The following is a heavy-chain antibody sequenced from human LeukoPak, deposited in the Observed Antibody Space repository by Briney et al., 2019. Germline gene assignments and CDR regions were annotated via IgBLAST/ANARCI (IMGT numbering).Heavy chain of an antibody. CDR2: IKQDGSEK. CDR3: AREYYDSSGSDAFDI. D-gene: IGHD3-22*01. Sequence: GGSLRLSCAASGFTFSSYWMSWVRQAPGKGLEWVANIKQDGSEKYYVDSVKGRFTISRDNAKNSLYLQMNSLRAEDTAVYYCAREYYDSSGSDAFDIWGQGTMVTVSS. J-gene: IGHJ3*02. CDR1: GFTFSSYW. V-gene: IGHV3-7*01.